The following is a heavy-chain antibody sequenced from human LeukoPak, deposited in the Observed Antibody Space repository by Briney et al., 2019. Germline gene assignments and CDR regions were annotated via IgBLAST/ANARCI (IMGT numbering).Heavy chain of an antibody. CDR2: IYSGGSK. CDR1: GFTVSSNY. V-gene: IGHV3-66*01. Sequence: QTGGSLRLSCAASGFTVSSNYMSWVRQAPGKGLEWVSVIYSGGSKYYSDSVKGGFTISRDNSKKKLDLQMNSLRAEDTAVYYCAREQTTVVTKNAFDIWGQGTMVTVSS. CDR3: AREQTTVVTKNAFDI. D-gene: IGHD4-23*01. J-gene: IGHJ3*02.